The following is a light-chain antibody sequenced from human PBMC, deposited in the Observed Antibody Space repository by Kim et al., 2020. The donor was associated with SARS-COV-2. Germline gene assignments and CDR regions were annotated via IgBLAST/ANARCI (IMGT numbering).Light chain of an antibody. CDR3: QQYGRSLPYT. CDR1: ESVRSNY. Sequence: SPGERATLSCRASESVRSNYLAWYQQKPGQAPRLLIYGASSRATGIPDRFSGSGSGTDFTLTIGRLEPEDFAVYYCQQYGRSLPYTFGQGTRLEIK. J-gene: IGKJ2*01. CDR2: GAS. V-gene: IGKV3-20*01.